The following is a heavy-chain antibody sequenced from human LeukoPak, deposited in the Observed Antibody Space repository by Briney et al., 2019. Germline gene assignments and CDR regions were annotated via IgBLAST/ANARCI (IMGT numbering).Heavy chain of an antibody. CDR1: GSSINNKKW. V-gene: IGHV4-4*02. J-gene: IGHJ4*02. Sequence: PSETLSLTCAVSGSSINNKKWWSWVRQPPGKGLEWIGEIYQSGSTNYNPSLKSRVTISVDTSKNQFSLKLSSVTAADTAVYYCARNRFGVGELDYWGQGTLVTVSS. CDR2: IYQSGST. CDR3: ARNRFGVGELDY. D-gene: IGHD3-10*01.